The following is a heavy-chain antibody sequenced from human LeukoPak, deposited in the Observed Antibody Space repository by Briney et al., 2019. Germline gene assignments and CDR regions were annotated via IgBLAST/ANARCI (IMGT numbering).Heavy chain of an antibody. CDR1: GGSISSYY. CDR3: ARVHTRQQLVRGDYFDY. Sequence: SETLSLTCTVSGGSISSYYWSWIRQPPGKGLEWIGYIYYSGSTNYNPSLKSRVTISVDTFKNQFSLKLSSVTAADTAVYYCARVHTRQQLVRGDYFDYWGQGTLVTVSS. V-gene: IGHV4-59*01. D-gene: IGHD6-13*01. J-gene: IGHJ4*02. CDR2: IYYSGST.